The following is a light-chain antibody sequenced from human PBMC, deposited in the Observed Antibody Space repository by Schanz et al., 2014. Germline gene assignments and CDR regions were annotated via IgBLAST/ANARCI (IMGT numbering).Light chain of an antibody. V-gene: IGKV3-20*01. CDR1: QSVSSY. CDR2: DAS. CDR3: QQYGDSLT. Sequence: EIVLTQSPATLSLSPGERATLSCRASQSVSSYLAWYQQRPGQAPRLLIYDASSRATGIPDRFSGSGSGTDFTLTISRLEPEDSAVYYCQQYGDSLTFGPGTKVD. J-gene: IGKJ3*01.